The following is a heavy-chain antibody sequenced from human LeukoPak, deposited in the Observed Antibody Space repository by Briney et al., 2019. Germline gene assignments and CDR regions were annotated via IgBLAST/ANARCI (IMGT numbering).Heavy chain of an antibody. CDR2: IYLRGNT. Sequence: PSGTLSLTCAISGGSITSSNWWTWVRQPPGKGLEWVGEIYLRGNTNYNPSLESRVSISVDESKTQLSLRLESVTAADTAVYYCARLGSSTSSNYWGQGTLVTVSS. CDR1: GGSITSSNW. CDR3: ARLGSSTSSNY. D-gene: IGHD2-2*01. V-gene: IGHV4-4*02. J-gene: IGHJ4*02.